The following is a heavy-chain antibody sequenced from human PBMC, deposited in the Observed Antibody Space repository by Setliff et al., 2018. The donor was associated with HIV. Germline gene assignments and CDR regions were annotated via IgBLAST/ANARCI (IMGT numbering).Heavy chain of an antibody. V-gene: IGHV3-23*05. CDR3: VKDAYSTGKPGIS. D-gene: IGHD2-8*02. CDR1: TFSVSEYA. J-gene: IGHJ4*02. CDR2: VSNTGRRT. Sequence: GGSLRLSCAASTFSVSEYAMSWVRQAPGKGLEWVSAVSNTGRRTFYADSVKGRFTISKDNFENVVYLQMSSLRVDDTAVYYCVKDAYSTGKPGISWGQGTKVTVSS.